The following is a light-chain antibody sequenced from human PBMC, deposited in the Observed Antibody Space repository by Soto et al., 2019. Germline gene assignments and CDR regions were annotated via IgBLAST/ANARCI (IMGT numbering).Light chain of an antibody. Sequence: QSVLTQPPSVSAAPGQTVTISCSGSSSNIGENFVSWYQHIPGTAPKLVIHDTSGRPSGIPDRFSGSKSGMSAILGITGLQTGDEATYYCWTWDSSLSAGVFGGGTKLTVL. CDR1: SSNIGENF. CDR3: WTWDSSLSAGV. J-gene: IGLJ3*02. CDR2: DTS. V-gene: IGLV1-51*01.